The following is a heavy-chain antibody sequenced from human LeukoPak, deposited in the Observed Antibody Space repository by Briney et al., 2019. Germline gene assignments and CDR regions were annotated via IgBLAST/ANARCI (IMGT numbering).Heavy chain of an antibody. Sequence: AASVKVSCKASGYSFSDYFLHWVRQAPGEGLEWMGRINPDSGDTDYARRFQGRVTMTRDTSISTAYMELTSLRSDDTAVYYCASMGSWGQGALVTVSS. D-gene: IGHD1-26*01. CDR2: INPDSGDT. CDR1: GYSFSDYF. J-gene: IGHJ4*02. V-gene: IGHV1-2*06. CDR3: ASMGS.